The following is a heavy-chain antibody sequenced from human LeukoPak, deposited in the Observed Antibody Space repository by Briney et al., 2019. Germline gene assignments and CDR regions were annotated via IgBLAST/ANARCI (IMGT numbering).Heavy chain of an antibody. CDR2: IYTSGST. Sequence: PSETLSLTCTVSGGSISSSSYYWGWIRQPPGKGLEWIGRIYTSGSTNYNPSLKSRVTMSVDTSKNQFSLKLSSVTAADTAVYYCARDRYDYDLDYWGQGTLVTVSS. CDR3: ARDRYDYDLDY. J-gene: IGHJ4*02. CDR1: GGSISSSSYY. D-gene: IGHD4-17*01. V-gene: IGHV4-39*07.